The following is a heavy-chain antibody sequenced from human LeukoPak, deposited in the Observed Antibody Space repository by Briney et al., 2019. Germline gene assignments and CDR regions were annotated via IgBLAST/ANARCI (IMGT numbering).Heavy chain of an antibody. CDR3: AKDRVQGDDP. V-gene: IGHV3-23*01. CDR2: IRVSDGAR. CDR1: GFAFPTYA. J-gene: IGHJ5*02. D-gene: IGHD2-21*01. Sequence: GGSLRLSCVASGFAFPTYAMMWVRQVPGKGLEWVSSIRVSDGARFYADSVKGRFTMSRDNPKNTLFLRMNSLRAEDTAVYYCAKDRVQGDDPWGQGTLVTVSS.